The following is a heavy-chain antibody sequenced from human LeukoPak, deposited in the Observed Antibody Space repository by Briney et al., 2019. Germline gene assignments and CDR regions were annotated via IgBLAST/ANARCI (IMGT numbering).Heavy chain of an antibody. D-gene: IGHD1-26*01. V-gene: IGHV3-23*01. J-gene: IGHJ4*02. CDR2: ISGSGGST. Sequence: GGSLTLSCAASGFTFSSYGMSWVRQAPGKGLEWVSAISGSGGSTYYADSVKGRFTISRDNANNSLYLQMNSLRAEDTAVYYCARVGSYDFDYWGQGTLVTVSS. CDR1: GFTFSSYG. CDR3: ARVGSYDFDY.